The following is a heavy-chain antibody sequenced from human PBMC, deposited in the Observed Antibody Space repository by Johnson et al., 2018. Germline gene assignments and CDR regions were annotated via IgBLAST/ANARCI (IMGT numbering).Heavy chain of an antibody. J-gene: IGHJ3*02. CDR2: IKQDGSEK. CDR3: ALASAFDI. Sequence: VQLVQSGGGLVQPGGSLSLSCAASGFTFSSYWMSWVRQAPGKGLEWVANIKQDGSEKYYVDAVKGRFTISRDNAKNSRYLQMNGLRAEDTAVYYCALASAFDIWGQGTMVTVSS. CDR1: GFTFSSYW. V-gene: IGHV3-7*01.